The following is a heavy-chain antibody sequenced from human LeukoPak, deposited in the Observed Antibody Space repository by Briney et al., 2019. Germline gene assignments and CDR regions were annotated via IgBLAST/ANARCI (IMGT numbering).Heavy chain of an antibody. CDR1: GFTVSSNY. CDR3: ASSTFYSNYRKYYYYYGMDV. Sequence: GGSPRLSCAASGFTVSSNYMSWVRQAPGKGLEWVSVIYSGGSTYYADSAKGRFTISRDNSKNTLYLQMNSLRAEDTAVYYCASSTFYSNYRKYYYYYGMDVWGQGTTVTVSS. J-gene: IGHJ6*02. CDR2: IYSGGST. D-gene: IGHD4-11*01. V-gene: IGHV3-53*01.